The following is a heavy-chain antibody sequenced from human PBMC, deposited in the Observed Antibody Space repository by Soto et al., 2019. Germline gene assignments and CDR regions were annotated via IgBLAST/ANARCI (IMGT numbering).Heavy chain of an antibody. D-gene: IGHD3-10*01. Sequence: EVQLVESGGGLVQPGGSLRLSCTASGFAVRHNYMTWVRQAPGKGLEWVSLIYSGGDTAYADSVKGRFTISRHTSQNTLYLQMNRLRAEDTAVYYCARKTDSMPSGGDVWGKGTAVTVSS. V-gene: IGHV3-53*04. CDR2: IYSGGDT. CDR3: ARKTDSMPSGGDV. CDR1: GFAVRHNY. J-gene: IGHJ6*04.